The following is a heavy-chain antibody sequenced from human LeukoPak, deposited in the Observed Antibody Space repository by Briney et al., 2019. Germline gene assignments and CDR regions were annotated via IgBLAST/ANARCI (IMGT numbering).Heavy chain of an antibody. J-gene: IGHJ1*01. CDR3: AKSVLSSWPEYFQH. V-gene: IGHV1-46*01. CDR1: GYTFTNYY. CDR2: INPRGGST. Sequence: ASVKVSCKASGYTFTNYYMHWVRQAPGQGLEWVGIINPRGGSTTYAQKFQGRVTMTRDTSTSTVYMELSSLRSEDTAVYYCAKSVLSSWPEYFQHWGQGTLVTVSS. D-gene: IGHD6-13*01.